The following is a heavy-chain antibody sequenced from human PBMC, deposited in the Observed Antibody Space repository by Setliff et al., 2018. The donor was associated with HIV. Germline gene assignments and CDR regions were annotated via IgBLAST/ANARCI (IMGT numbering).Heavy chain of an antibody. CDR2: ISGGDTI. Sequence: GGSLRLSCAASGFTLSDFYLSWVRQAPGKGLEWISYISGGDTIEYAESVRGRFTISRDNPKKSLFLQMNGLRVDDTAIYYCARHGRFGRRFFDSWGQGTLVTVSS. D-gene: IGHD3-10*01. CDR1: GFTLSDFY. V-gene: IGHV3-11*01. CDR3: ARHGRFGRRFFDS. J-gene: IGHJ4*02.